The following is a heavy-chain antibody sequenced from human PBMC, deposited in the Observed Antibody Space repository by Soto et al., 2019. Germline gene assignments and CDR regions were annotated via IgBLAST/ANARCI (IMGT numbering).Heavy chain of an antibody. CDR2: VDQSGST. D-gene: IGHD2-15*01. CDR3: ARDLQRGYCTGGSCYSYFDY. CDR1: GGSFSGYY. V-gene: IGHV4-34*01. Sequence: QVQLQQWGAGLLKPSETLSLTCAIYGGSFSGYYWSWIRQPPGMGLEWIGEVDQSGSTNYNSSLKSRVTISGDTSKNQFSLKLNSVTAADTAVYYCARDLQRGYCTGGSCYSYFDYWGQGALVIVSS. J-gene: IGHJ4*02.